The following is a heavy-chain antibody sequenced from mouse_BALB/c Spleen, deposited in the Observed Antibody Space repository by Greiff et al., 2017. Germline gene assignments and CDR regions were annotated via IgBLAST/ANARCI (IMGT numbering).Heavy chain of an antibody. CDR1: GFTFSSYG. J-gene: IGHJ4*01. CDR2: ISSGGSYT. V-gene: IGHV5-6*01. Sequence: EVKLMESGGDLVKPGGSLKLSCAASGFTFSSYGMSWVRQTPDKRLEWVATISSGGSYTYFPDSVKGRFTISRDNAKNTLYLQMSSLKSEDTAMYYCARQGGKGAMDDWGQGTSVTVSS. D-gene: IGHD2-1*01. CDR3: ARQGGKGAMDD.